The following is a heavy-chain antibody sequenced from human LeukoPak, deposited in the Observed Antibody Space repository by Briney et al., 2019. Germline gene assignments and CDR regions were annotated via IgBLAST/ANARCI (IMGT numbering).Heavy chain of an antibody. V-gene: IGHV1-69*04. D-gene: IGHD2-2*01. J-gene: IGHJ3*02. Sequence: SVNVSCQASGGTFSSHTSSWLRQAPGQGLEWMGRIIPILGIANYSQKFQGRVTITADKSTSTAYMELSSLRSEDTAVYYCARDLPYCSSTSCQGGGAFDIWGQGTMVTVSS. CDR1: GGTFSSHT. CDR2: IIPILGIA. CDR3: ARDLPYCSSTSCQGGGAFDI.